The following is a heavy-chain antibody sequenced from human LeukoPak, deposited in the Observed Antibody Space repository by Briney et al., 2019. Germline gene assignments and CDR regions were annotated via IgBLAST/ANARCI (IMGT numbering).Heavy chain of an antibody. CDR1: GGSISSYY. CDR3: AREPPFGKDAFDI. CDR2: IYTSGST. D-gene: IGHD3-10*01. Sequence: PSETLSLTCTVSGGSISSYYWSWIRQPAGKGLEWIGRIYTSGSTNYNPSLKSRLTISVDTSKNQFSLKLSSVTAADTAVYYCAREPPFGKDAFDIWGQGTMVTVSS. V-gene: IGHV4-4*07. J-gene: IGHJ3*02.